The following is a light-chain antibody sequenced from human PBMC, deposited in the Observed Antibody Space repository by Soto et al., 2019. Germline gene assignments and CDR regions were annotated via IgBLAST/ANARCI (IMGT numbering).Light chain of an antibody. V-gene: IGKV1-33*01. J-gene: IGKJ3*01. CDR2: DAS. CDR3: QQYDKLPRFT. CDR1: QDISNY. Sequence: DIQMTQSPSSLSSSVGDRVTITCQASQDISNYLNWYQQKPGKAPKLLIYDASNVETGVPSRFSGSGSGTDFTVFILSMQPEDIATYYCQQYDKLPRFTFGPGTKVDIK.